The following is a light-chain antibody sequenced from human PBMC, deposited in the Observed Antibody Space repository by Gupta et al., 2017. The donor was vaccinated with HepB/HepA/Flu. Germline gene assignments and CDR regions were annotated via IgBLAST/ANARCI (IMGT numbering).Light chain of an antibody. V-gene: IGKV3-11*01. Sequence: VFTHSPATLSLSPGETTTLSCRASHTVSSNYLAWYQQKPGQAPRLLIYDASNRATDIPARFSGSGSGTDFTLTISSLEPEDFAVYYCQQRTNWPITFGQGTRLEI. CDR3: QQRTNWPIT. CDR2: DAS. CDR1: HTVSSNY. J-gene: IGKJ5*01.